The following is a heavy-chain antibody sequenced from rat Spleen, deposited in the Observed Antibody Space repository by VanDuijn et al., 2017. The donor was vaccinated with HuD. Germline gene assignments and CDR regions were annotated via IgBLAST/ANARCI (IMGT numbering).Heavy chain of an antibody. V-gene: IGHV5-7*01. Sequence: EVQLVESGGGLVQPGRSLKLSCAASGFTFSDYNMAWVRQAPKKGLEWVATISYDGSSTYYRDSVKGRFTISRDNAKSTLYLQMDSLRSEDTATYYCARHTDIYYYDGYPLFDYWGQGASVTVSS. CDR1: GFTFSDYN. CDR3: ARHTDIYYYDGYPLFDY. J-gene: IGHJ4*01. D-gene: IGHD1-12*03. CDR2: ISYDGSST.